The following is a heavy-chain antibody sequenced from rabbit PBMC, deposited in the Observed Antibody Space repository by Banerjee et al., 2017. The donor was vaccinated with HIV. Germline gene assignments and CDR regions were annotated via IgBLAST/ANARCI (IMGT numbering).Heavy chain of an antibody. Sequence: QQQLEESGGGLVKPGGTLKLSCKASGFTLSSYWMCWVRQAPGKGLELIACIYGGSGSTWYASWVNGRFTISRSTSPNTVDLKMTSLTAADTATYFCARDLPYTYGYAGYAYATRGYFNLWGPGTLVTVS. CDR2: IYGGSGST. J-gene: IGHJ4*01. D-gene: IGHD6-1*01. CDR3: ARDLPYTYGYAGYAYATRGYFNL. V-gene: IGHV1S43*01. CDR1: GFTLSSYW.